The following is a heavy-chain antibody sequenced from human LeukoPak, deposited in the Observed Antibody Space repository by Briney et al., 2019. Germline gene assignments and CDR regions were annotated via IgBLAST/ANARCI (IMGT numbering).Heavy chain of an antibody. Sequence: GVSLRLSCAASGFTFSSYAMSWVRQAPGKGLEWVSAISGSGGRTYYADSVKGRFTISRDNSMDTLYLQMNSLRADDTAVYYCAKGARWELPLDYWGQGTLVTVSS. D-gene: IGHD1-26*01. V-gene: IGHV3-23*01. CDR2: ISGSGGRT. CDR1: GFTFSSYA. J-gene: IGHJ4*02. CDR3: AKGARWELPLDY.